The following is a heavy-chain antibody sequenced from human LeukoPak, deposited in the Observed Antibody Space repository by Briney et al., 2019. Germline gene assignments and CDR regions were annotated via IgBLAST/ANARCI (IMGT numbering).Heavy chain of an antibody. V-gene: IGHV4-59*02. CDR1: GASVSSSH. CDR3: SEGYFEPFDH. Sequence: SETLSLTCVVSGASVSSSHWNWIRHLPGKGLEWIGCLSYTGKTDYNPSLTSRVTTSLDSSKNQVSLKLRSVTAADTAVYYCSEGYFEPFDHWGQGTLVTVSS. CDR2: LSYTGKT. D-gene: IGHD2/OR15-2a*01. J-gene: IGHJ4*02.